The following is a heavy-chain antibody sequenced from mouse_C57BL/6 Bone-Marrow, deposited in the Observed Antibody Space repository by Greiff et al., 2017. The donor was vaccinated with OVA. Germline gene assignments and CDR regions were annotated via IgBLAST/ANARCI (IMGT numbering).Heavy chain of an antibody. Sequence: VKLQESGAELARPGASVKLSCKASGYTFTSYGISWVKQRTGQGLEWIGEIYPRSGNTYYNEKFKGKATLTADKSSSTAYMELRSLTSEDSAVYFCARRYYGGAGYFDVWGTGTTVTVSS. V-gene: IGHV1-81*01. CDR2: IYPRSGNT. CDR1: GYTFTSYG. D-gene: IGHD1-1*01. J-gene: IGHJ1*03. CDR3: ARRYYGGAGYFDV.